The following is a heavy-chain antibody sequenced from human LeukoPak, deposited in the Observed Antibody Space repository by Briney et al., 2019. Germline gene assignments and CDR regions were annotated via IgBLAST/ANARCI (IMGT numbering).Heavy chain of an antibody. D-gene: IGHD2-21*02. CDR3: AKTRLGGDSFDF. J-gene: IGHJ4*02. CDR1: GFTFSSYA. Sequence: GGSLRLSCVASGFTFSSYAMTWVRQAPGKGLEWVSSINGNGGSTYYPASVRGRFTISRDNSENTLYLQMNSLRTEDTAVYYCAKTRLGGDSFDFWGQGTLVTVXX. CDR2: INGNGGST. V-gene: IGHV3-23*01.